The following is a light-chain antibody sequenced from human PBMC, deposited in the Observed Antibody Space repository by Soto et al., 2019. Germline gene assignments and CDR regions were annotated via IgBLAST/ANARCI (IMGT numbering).Light chain of an antibody. V-gene: IGKV3-15*01. J-gene: IGKJ1*01. CDR3: QQSNNWPWT. Sequence: EIVMTQSPATLSVSPGERATLSCRASQSVSSNYLVWYQQKPGQAPRLLIYDASTRATGIPARFSGSGSGTEFTLTISSLQSEDFAVYYCQQSNNWPWTFGQGTKVDIK. CDR1: QSVSSN. CDR2: DAS.